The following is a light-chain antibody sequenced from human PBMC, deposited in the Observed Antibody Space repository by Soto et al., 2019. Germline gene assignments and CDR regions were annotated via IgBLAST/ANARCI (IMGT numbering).Light chain of an antibody. CDR1: QSVSSN. Sequence: EIEMTQSPATLSVSPGVRATLSCRASQSVSSNLAWYQQKPGQAPRLLIYGASTRATGIPARFSGSGSGTEFTLTISSLQSEDFAVYYCQQYNNWPRTFGQGTKVDIK. CDR3: QQYNNWPRT. CDR2: GAS. V-gene: IGKV3-15*01. J-gene: IGKJ1*01.